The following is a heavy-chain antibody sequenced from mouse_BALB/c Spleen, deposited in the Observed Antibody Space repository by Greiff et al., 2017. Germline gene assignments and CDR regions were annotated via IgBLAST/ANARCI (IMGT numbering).Heavy chain of an antibody. V-gene: IGHV5-6-5*01. CDR2: ISSGGST. Sequence: DVMLVESGGGLVKPAGSLKLSCAASGFTFSSYAMSWVRQTPEKRLEWVASISSGGSTYYPDSVKGRFTISRDNARNILYLQMSSLRSEDTAMYYCARDYGNYGDYAMDYWGQGTSVTVSS. D-gene: IGHD2-1*01. CDR3: ARDYGNYGDYAMDY. CDR1: GFTFSSYA. J-gene: IGHJ4*01.